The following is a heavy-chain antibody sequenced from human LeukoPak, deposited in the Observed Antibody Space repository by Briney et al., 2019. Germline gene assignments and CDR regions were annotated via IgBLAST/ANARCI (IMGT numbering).Heavy chain of an antibody. CDR3: ARGINWNTYYFDY. J-gene: IGHJ4*02. CDR1: GGSISSYY. Sequence: SETLSLTCTVSGGSISSYYWSWIRQPPGKGLEWIGYIYYSGSTNYNPSLKSRVTISVDTSKNQFSLKLSSVTAADTAVYYSARGINWNTYYFDYWGQGTLVTVSS. CDR2: IYYSGST. D-gene: IGHD1/OR15-1a*01. V-gene: IGHV4-59*01.